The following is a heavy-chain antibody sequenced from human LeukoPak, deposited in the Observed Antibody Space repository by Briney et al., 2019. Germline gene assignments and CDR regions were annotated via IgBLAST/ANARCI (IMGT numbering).Heavy chain of an antibody. CDR3: ARDPFGGYFDY. D-gene: IGHD3-3*01. J-gene: IGHJ4*02. CDR1: SGSFSGYY. CDR2: IYYSGST. V-gene: IGHV4-59*01. Sequence: PSETLSLTCTVYSGSFSGYYWSWIRQPPGKGLEWIGYIYYSGSTNYNPSLKSRVTISVDTSKNQFSLKLSSVTAADTAVYYCARDPFGGYFDYWGQGTLVTVSS.